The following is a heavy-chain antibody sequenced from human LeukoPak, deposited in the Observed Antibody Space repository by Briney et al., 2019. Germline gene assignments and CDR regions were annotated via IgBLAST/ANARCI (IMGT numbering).Heavy chain of an antibody. CDR1: GGSISSTSYY. V-gene: IGHV4-39*07. CDR3: ASSYGDHLDSDY. J-gene: IGHJ4*02. D-gene: IGHD4-17*01. Sequence: SETLSLTCVVSGGSISSTSYYWGWIRQPPGKGLEWIGEINHSGSTNYNPSLKSRVTISVDTSKNQFSLKLSSVTAADTAVYYCASSYGDHLDSDYWGQGTLVTVSS. CDR2: INHSGST.